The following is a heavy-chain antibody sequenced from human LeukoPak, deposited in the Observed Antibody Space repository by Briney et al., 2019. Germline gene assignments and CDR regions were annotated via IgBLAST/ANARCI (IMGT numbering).Heavy chain of an antibody. V-gene: IGHV3-64*04. CDR2: ISSDGVKT. CDR3: ARETTAVAALDV. D-gene: IGHD6-19*01. Sequence: GGSLRLSCSVSGFTFSAYAMHWVRQAPGRGLQYVSSISSDGVKTYYADSVKGRFTISRDNAKNSLYLQMNSLRAEDTAVYYCARETTAVAALDVWGQGTTVTVSS. CDR1: GFTFSAYA. J-gene: IGHJ6*02.